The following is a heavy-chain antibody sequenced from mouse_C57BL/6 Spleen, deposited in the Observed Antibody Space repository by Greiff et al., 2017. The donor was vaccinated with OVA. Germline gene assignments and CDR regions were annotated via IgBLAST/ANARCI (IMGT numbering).Heavy chain of an antibody. V-gene: IGHV1-69*01. CDR3: ARSNRTTVVARYFDY. J-gene: IGHJ2*01. CDR1: GYTFTSYW. CDR2: IDPSDSYT. Sequence: QVQLQQPGAELVMPGASVKLSCKASGYTFTSYWMHWVKQRPGQGLEWIGEIDPSDSYTNYNQKFKGKSTLTVDKSSSTAYMQLSSLTSEDSAVYYCARSNRTTVVARYFDYWGQGTTLTVSS. D-gene: IGHD1-1*01.